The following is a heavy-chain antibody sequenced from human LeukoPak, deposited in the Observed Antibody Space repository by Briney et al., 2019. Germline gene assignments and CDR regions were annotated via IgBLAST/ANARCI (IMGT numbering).Heavy chain of an antibody. D-gene: IGHD3-10*01. Sequence: ASVKVSCKASGYTFTGYYMHWVRQAPGQGLEWMGWINPSSGGTYYAQKFQGRVTMTSDTSISTAYMELSRLGSDNTAVYYCARVDYGSGSYSYYYYYMDVWGKGTTVTVSS. V-gene: IGHV1-2*02. CDR2: INPSSGGT. J-gene: IGHJ6*03. CDR3: ARVDYGSGSYSYYYYYMDV. CDR1: GYTFTGYY.